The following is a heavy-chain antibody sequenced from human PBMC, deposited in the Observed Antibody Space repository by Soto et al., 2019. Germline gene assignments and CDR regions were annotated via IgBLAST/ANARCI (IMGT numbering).Heavy chain of an antibody. Sequence: GGSLRLSCAASGFTFSSYAMSWVRQAPGKGLEWVSAISGSGGSTYYADSVKGRFTISRDNSKNTLYLQMNSLRAEDTAVYYCAKDQEGDDYGIPLYWGQGTLVTVSS. D-gene: IGHD4-17*01. V-gene: IGHV3-23*01. CDR1: GFTFSSYA. CDR2: ISGSGGST. CDR3: AKDQEGDDYGIPLY. J-gene: IGHJ4*02.